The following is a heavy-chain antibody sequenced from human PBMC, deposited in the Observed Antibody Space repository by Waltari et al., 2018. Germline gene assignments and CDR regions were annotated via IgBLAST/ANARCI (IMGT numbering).Heavy chain of an antibody. Sequence: QLQLQESGPGLVKPSGTLSLTCAVSGDSMSSSYWWSWVRQPPGKGLEWIGQVHGSGRANYNPSFASRVTVSLDTPNNQFSLRVTSATAADTAIYCCARDRGRGLYLDSWGPGTLVAVSP. CDR2: VHGSGRA. CDR3: ARDRGRGLYLDS. D-gene: IGHD2-15*01. CDR1: GDSMSSSYW. V-gene: IGHV4-4*01. J-gene: IGHJ4*02.